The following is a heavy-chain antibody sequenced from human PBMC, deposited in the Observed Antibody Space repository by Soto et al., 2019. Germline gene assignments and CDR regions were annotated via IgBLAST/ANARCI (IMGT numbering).Heavy chain of an antibody. V-gene: IGHV1-2*02. CDR3: AKGGAIVAAGTRVYLYNAMDV. CDR1: GYTFTGYY. J-gene: IGHJ6*02. CDR2: INPNSGDT. D-gene: IGHD1-26*01. Sequence: QVQLVQSGTEVKRPGDSVKVSCKASGYTFTGYYVHWVRQAPGQGLEWMGGINPNSGDTDLAQRFQGRVNMNRDTSIGTAYMELRGLTSDDTAEYYCAKGGAIVAAGTRVYLYNAMDVWGQGTTVTVSS.